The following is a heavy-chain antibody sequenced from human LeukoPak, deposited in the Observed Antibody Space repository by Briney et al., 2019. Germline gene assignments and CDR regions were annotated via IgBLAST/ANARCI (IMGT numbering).Heavy chain of an antibody. J-gene: IGHJ4*02. CDR2: ISSSSSYI. CDR3: ARDLEGSGPYFDY. D-gene: IGHD3-10*01. Sequence: KAGGSLRLSCAASRFTFSSYAMSWVRQAPGKGLEWVSSISSSSSYIYYADSVKGRFTISRDNAKNSLYLQMNRLRAEDTAVYYCARDLEGSGPYFDYWGQGTLVTVSS. V-gene: IGHV3-21*01. CDR1: RFTFSSYA.